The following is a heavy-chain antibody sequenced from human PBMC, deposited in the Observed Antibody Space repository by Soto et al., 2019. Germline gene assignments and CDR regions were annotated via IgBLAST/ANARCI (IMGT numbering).Heavy chain of an antibody. CDR3: AKGAWLDDY. J-gene: IGHJ4*02. D-gene: IGHD5-12*01. V-gene: IGHV3-23*01. CDR1: GFTFSTSV. CDR2: INGGSDKT. Sequence: EVQLLESGGGLVQPGGSLRLSCAASGFTFSTSVMTWVRQAPGKGLEWVSAINGGSDKTYYADSVRGRFTISRDNSKKTVYLQMNSLRAEDTAIYYCAKGAWLDDYGGQGTQVTVSS.